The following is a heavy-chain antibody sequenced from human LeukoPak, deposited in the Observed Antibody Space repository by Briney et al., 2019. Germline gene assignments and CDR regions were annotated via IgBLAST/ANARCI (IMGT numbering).Heavy chain of an antibody. Sequence: GGSLRLSCAASGFTFSSYSMIWVRQAPGRGLEWVSSISGSSSYIYYADSVKGRFTISRDNAKNSLYLQMNSLRAEDTAVYYCARGQEVATTRFDYWGQGTLVTVSS. J-gene: IGHJ4*02. CDR3: ARGQEVATTRFDY. CDR1: GFTFSSYS. D-gene: IGHD5-12*01. V-gene: IGHV3-21*01. CDR2: ISGSSSYI.